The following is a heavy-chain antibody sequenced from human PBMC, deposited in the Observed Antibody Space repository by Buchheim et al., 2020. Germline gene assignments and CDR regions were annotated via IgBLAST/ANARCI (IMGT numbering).Heavy chain of an antibody. CDR3: ARGAYDSSGYEGHFDY. CDR2: IYYSGST. D-gene: IGHD3-22*01. J-gene: IGHJ4*02. Sequence: QVQLQESGPGLVTPSQTLSLTCSVPGGSISSGGYYWSWIRQHPGKGLEWIGYIYYSGSTYYNPSLKSRVSISVDKSKNQFSLKLSSVTAADTAVYYCARGAYDSSGYEGHFDYWGQGTL. CDR1: GGSISSGGYY. V-gene: IGHV4-31*03.